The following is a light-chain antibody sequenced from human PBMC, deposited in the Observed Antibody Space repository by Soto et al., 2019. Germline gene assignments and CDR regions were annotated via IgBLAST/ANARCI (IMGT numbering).Light chain of an antibody. J-gene: IGLJ1*01. CDR3: GSYTSSSNYV. V-gene: IGLV2-14*01. Sequence: QSALTQPASVSGSPGQSITISCTGYIHYDFVSWYQQHPGTAPKLVIYEVSNRPSGTSDRFSGSKSGHTASLTISGLQTEDEAVYYCGSYTSSSNYVFGPGTKLTVL. CDR1: IHYDF. CDR2: EVS.